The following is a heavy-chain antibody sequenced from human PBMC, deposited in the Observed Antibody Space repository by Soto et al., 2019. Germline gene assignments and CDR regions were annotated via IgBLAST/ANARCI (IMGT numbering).Heavy chain of an antibody. V-gene: IGHV3-48*03. CDR2: ISSSGSTI. D-gene: IGHD5-18*01. Sequence: GGSLRLSCAASGFTFSSYEMNWVRQAPGKGLEWVSYISSSGSTIYYADSVKGRFTISRDNAKNSLYLQMNSLRAEDTAVYYCARELPGYSYGYGGNWFDPWGQGTLVTV. J-gene: IGHJ5*02. CDR3: ARELPGYSYGYGGNWFDP. CDR1: GFTFSSYE.